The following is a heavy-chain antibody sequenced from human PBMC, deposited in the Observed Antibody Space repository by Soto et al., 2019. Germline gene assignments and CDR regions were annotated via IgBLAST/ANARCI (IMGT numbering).Heavy chain of an antibody. CDR2: TGAYNGYT. CDR1: GYTFTSYG. J-gene: IGHJ5*02. V-gene: IGHV1-18*01. Sequence: QVQLVQSGPEVKKPGASVKVSCKASGYTFTSYGITWVRQAPGQGLEWMGWTGAYNGYTKYAQKYQGRVTMTTNTSTSTAYMELRSLRSDATAIYYCARAISGWFDPWGQGTLVTVSS. CDR3: ARAISGWFDP.